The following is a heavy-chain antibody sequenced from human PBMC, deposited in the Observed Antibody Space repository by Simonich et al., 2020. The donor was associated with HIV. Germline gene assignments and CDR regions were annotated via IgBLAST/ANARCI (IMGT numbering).Heavy chain of an antibody. CDR3: ARDGRKGSSTSCSDY. Sequence: EVQLVESGGGLVKPGGSLRLSCAASGFTFSSYSMNWVRQAPGKGLEWVSSISSSSSYIYYADSVKGRFTISRDNAKNSLYLQMHSLRAEDTAVYYCARDGRKGSSTSCSDYWGQGTLVTVSS. V-gene: IGHV3-21*01. CDR2: ISSSSSYI. J-gene: IGHJ4*02. D-gene: IGHD2-2*01. CDR1: GFTFSSYS.